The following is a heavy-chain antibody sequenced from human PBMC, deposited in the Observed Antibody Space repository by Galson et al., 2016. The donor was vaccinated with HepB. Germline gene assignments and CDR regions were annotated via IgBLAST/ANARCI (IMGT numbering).Heavy chain of an antibody. V-gene: IGHV3-23*01. CDR2: ITGSGSRT. J-gene: IGHJ6*02. CDR1: GFTVSSSA. Sequence: SLRLSCAASGFTVSSSAMSWVRQAPGKGLEWVSSITGSGSRTYYAVSVEGRYTISRDNAKNTVYLQMNSLRAEDTAVYYCAKSGPGGWYRNYYGLNVWGQGTTVAV. CDR3: AKSGPGGWYRNYYGLNV. D-gene: IGHD1-1*01.